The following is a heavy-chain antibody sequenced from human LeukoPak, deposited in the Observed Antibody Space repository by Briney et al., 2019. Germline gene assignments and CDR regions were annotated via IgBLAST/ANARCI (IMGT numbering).Heavy chain of an antibody. D-gene: IGHD2-15*01. CDR2: IYYSGST. V-gene: IGHV4-59*08. CDR1: GGSISSYY. CDR3: AAWVAATGQVDY. Sequence: SETLSLTCTVSGGSISSYYWSWIRQPPGKGLEWIGYIYYSGSTNYNPSLKSRVTISVDTSKNQFSLKLSSVTAADTAVYYCAAWVAATGQVDYWGQGTLVTVSS. J-gene: IGHJ4*02.